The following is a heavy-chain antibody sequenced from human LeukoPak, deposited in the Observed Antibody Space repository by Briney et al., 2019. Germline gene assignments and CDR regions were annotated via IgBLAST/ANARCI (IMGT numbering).Heavy chain of an antibody. CDR1: GYSFTMNW. D-gene: IGHD1/OR15-1a*01. Sequence: GESLKISCEASGYSFTMNWIGWVRQMPGKGLEWMGIIYPDDSDTRYSSSFQGQVTISADKSIRTAYLQWSSLKASDTAVYYCARQGIGTTEDAFDIWGQGIMVTVSS. V-gene: IGHV5-51*01. J-gene: IGHJ3*02. CDR2: IYPDDSDT. CDR3: ARQGIGTTEDAFDI.